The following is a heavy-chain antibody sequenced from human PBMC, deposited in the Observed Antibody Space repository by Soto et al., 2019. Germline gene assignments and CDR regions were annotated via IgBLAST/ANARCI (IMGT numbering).Heavy chain of an antibody. J-gene: IGHJ6*02. CDR3: ARATNREVDFWSGYYGYGMDV. V-gene: IGHV3-7*01. D-gene: IGHD3-3*01. CDR2: IKQDGSEK. CDR1: GFTFSSYW. Sequence: GGSLRLSCAASGFTFSSYWMSWVRQAPGKGLEWVANIKQDGSEKYYVDSVKGRFTISRDNAKNTLYLQMNSLRAEDTAVYYCARATNREVDFWSGYYGYGMDVWGQGTTVTVSS.